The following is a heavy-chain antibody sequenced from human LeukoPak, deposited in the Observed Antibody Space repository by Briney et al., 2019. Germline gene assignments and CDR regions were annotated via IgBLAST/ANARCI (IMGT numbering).Heavy chain of an antibody. CDR3: ARGGSSWYSDAFDI. V-gene: IGHV4-61*01. CDR1: GGSVSSGSYY. CDR2: IYYSGST. Sequence: PSETPSLTCTVSGGSVSSGSYYWSWIRQPPGKGLEWIGYIYYSGSTNYNPSLKSRVTISVDTSKNQFSLKLSSVTAADTAVYYCARGGSSWYSDAFDIWGQGTMVTVSS. D-gene: IGHD6-13*01. J-gene: IGHJ3*02.